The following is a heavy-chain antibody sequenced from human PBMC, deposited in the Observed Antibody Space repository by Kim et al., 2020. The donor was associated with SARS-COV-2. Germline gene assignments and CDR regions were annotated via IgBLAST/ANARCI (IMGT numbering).Heavy chain of an antibody. V-gene: IGHV4-31*03. CDR3: ARHTIGIFGVVHQIDY. CDR1: GGSISSGGYY. J-gene: IGHJ4*02. Sequence: SETLSLTCTVSGGSISSGGYYWSWIRQHPGKGLEWIGYIYYSGSTYYNPSLKSRVTISVETSKNQFSLKLSSVTAADTAVYYCARHTIGIFGVVHQIDYWGQGTLVTVSS. CDR2: IYYSGST. D-gene: IGHD3-3*01.